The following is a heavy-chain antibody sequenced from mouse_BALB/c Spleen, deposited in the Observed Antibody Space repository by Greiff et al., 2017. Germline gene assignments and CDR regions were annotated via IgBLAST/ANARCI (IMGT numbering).Heavy chain of an antibody. J-gene: IGHJ3*01. CDR1: GFTFSSYA. V-gene: IGHV5-9-4*01. Sequence: EVQVVESGGGLVKPGGSLKLSCAASGFTFSSYAMSWVRQSPEKRLEWVAEISSGGSYTYYPDTVTGRFTISRDNAMNTLYLGMSSLGSEDTALYYCDLDSSGYVRFAYWGQGTLVTVSA. D-gene: IGHD3-2*01. CDR2: ISSGGSYT. CDR3: DLDSSGYVRFAY.